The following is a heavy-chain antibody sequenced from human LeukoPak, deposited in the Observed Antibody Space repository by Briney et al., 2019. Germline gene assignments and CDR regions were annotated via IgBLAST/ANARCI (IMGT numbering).Heavy chain of an antibody. Sequence: ASVKVSCKASGGTFSSYAISWVRQAPGQGLEWMGGIIPIFGTANYAQKFQGRVTITADKSTSTAYMELSGLRSEDTAVYYCASAGIVVVPAAMPAHYYGMDVWGKGTTVTVSS. CDR2: IIPIFGTA. D-gene: IGHD2-2*01. V-gene: IGHV1-69*06. CDR3: ASAGIVVVPAAMPAHYYGMDV. CDR1: GGTFSSYA. J-gene: IGHJ6*04.